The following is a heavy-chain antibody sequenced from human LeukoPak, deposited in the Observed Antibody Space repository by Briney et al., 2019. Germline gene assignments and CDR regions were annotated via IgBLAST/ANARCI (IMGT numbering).Heavy chain of an antibody. J-gene: IGHJ3*02. Sequence: PGGSLRLSCAASGFTFSSYSMNWVRQAPGKGLEWVSSISSSSSSYIYYADSVKGRFTISRDNAKNSLYLQMNSLRAEDTAVYYCASAYYYDSSGPRNAFDIWGQGTMVTVSS. CDR2: ISSSSSSYI. D-gene: IGHD3-22*01. V-gene: IGHV3-21*01. CDR1: GFTFSSYS. CDR3: ASAYYYDSSGPRNAFDI.